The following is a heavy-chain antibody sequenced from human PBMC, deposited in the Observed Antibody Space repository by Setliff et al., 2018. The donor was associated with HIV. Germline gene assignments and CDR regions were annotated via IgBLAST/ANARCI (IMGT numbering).Heavy chain of an antibody. Sequence: SETLSLTCTVSGDSISSGGYYWSWIRQHPRKGLEWIGYIYYSGSTFYNPSLKSRVTISVDTSKNQFSLKLSSVTAADTAVYYCARLAYSSGWSPSYYFDYWGQGTLVTVSS. V-gene: IGHV4-31*03. J-gene: IGHJ4*02. CDR2: IYYSGST. CDR1: GDSISSGGYY. CDR3: ARLAYSSGWSPSYYFDY. D-gene: IGHD6-19*01.